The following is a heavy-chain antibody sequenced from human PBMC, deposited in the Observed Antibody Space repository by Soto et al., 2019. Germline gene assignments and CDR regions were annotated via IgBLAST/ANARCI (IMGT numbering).Heavy chain of an antibody. CDR1: GGTFSSYA. CDR2: IIPIFGTA. D-gene: IGHD2-21*02. V-gene: IGHV1-69*06. J-gene: IGHJ6*02. CDR3: ARCGSFGGYCYYYYYYGMDV. Sequence: QVQLVQSGAEVKKPGSSVKVSCKASGGTFSSYAISWVRQAPGQGLEWMGGIIPIFGTANYAQKFQGRVTITADKSTSTAYMELSSLRSEDTAVYYCARCGSFGGYCYYYYYYGMDVWGQGTTVTVSS.